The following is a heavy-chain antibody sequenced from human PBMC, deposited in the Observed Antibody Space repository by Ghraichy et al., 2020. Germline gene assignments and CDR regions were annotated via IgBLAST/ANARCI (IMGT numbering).Heavy chain of an antibody. CDR1: GFTFKGYA. D-gene: IGHD2-21*02. J-gene: IGHJ4*02. CDR3: AKGKGAYCGDDCFSRILDY. Sequence: GSLRLSCAASGFTFKGYAMSWVRQAPGKGLEWISIIGTSDSGILYADSVKGRFTISRDDSRNTLYLQMNSLRTEDTAIYYCAKGKGAYCGDDCFSRILDYWGQGTLVTVSS. V-gene: IGHV3-23*01. CDR2: IGTSDSGI.